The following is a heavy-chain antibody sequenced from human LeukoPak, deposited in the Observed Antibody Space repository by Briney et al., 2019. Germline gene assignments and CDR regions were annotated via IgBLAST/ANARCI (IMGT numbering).Heavy chain of an antibody. D-gene: IGHD3-16*01. CDR3: ARVRTDYDYVWGDEVGYYYGMGV. CDR1: GYTFTSYG. V-gene: IGHV1-18*01. CDR2: ISAYNGNT. Sequence: GASVKVSCKASGYTFTSYGISWVRQAPGQGLEWMGWISAYNGNTNYAQKLQGRVTMTTDTSTSTAYMELRSLRSDDTAVYYCARVRTDYDYVWGDEVGYYYGMGVWGQGTTVTVSS. J-gene: IGHJ6*02.